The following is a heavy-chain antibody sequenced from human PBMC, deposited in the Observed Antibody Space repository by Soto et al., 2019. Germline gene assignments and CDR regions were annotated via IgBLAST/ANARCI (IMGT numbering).Heavy chain of an antibody. CDR2: ISFDGSSA. CDR3: ATGYATTWFQYGLDV. Sequence: QVQLVESGGGVVQPGMSPRLSCAASGLTFDIFAMHWVRQAPGKGLEWVAVISFDGSSAHYADSVEGRFTISRDNSKSTAYLQMDSARPEDTAVYYCATGYATTWFQYGLDVWGQGTSVIVFS. V-gene: IGHV3-30-3*01. CDR1: GLTFDIFA. D-gene: IGHD5-12*01. J-gene: IGHJ6*02.